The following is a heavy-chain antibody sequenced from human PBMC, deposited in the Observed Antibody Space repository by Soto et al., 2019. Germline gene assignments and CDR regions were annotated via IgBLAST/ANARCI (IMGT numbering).Heavy chain of an antibody. Sequence: WTWIRQHPGKGLEWIGYIYYSGSTYYNPSLKSRVVISVDTSENRFFLKLSSVTAADTAVYYCARTYYQDNSGFDYWGQGTLVSVSS. CDR2: IYYSGST. V-gene: IGHV4-31*02. J-gene: IGHJ4*02. CDR3: ARTYYQDNSGFDY. D-gene: IGHD3-22*01.